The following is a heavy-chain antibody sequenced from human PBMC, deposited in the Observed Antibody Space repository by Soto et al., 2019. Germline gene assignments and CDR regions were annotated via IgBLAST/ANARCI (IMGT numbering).Heavy chain of an antibody. D-gene: IGHD6-19*01. V-gene: IGHV1-3*01. Sequence: GASVKVSCKASGYTFTSSAMHWVRQAPGQRLEWMGWINAGNGNTKYSQKFQGRVTITRDTSASTAYMELSSLRSEDTAVYYCARKYAVAGTPNYYYYGMDVWGQGTTVTVSS. CDR3: ARKYAVAGTPNYYYYGMDV. CDR2: INAGNGNT. CDR1: GYTFTSSA. J-gene: IGHJ6*02.